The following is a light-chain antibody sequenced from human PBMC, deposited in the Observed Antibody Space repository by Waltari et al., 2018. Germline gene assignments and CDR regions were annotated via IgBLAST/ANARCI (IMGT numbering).Light chain of an antibody. CDR1: HSDLPGYNY. J-gene: IGLJ3*02. V-gene: IGLV2-14*03. Sequence: QSALTQPASVSGSPGPSITLPSIATHSDLPGYNYVSWYQQPPGKAPKVMIYNVNNRPSGVSDLFSGSKSGNTASLTISGLQAEDEADYYCCSYSTGGSWMFGGGTKLTVL. CDR3: CSYSTGGSWM. CDR2: NVN.